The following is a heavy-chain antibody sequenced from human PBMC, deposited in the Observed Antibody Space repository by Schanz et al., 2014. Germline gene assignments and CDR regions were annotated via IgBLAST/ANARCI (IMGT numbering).Heavy chain of an antibody. CDR3: ARIGGSVFDY. V-gene: IGHV3-11*01. J-gene: IGHJ4*02. D-gene: IGHD3-10*01. Sequence: QVHLMESGGGVVQPGRSLRLSCAASGFPFSDYFMAWIRQPPGRGLEWVSYIGNGGVTIYYADSVKGRFTISRDNSKNSLYLQMNSLRAEDTAVYYCARIGGSVFDYWAQGTLXTVSS. CDR1: GFPFSDYF. CDR2: IGNGGVTI.